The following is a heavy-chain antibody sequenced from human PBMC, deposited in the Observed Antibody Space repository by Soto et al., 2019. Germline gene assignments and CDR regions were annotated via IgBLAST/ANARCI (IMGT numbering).Heavy chain of an antibody. CDR1: GGSFRGYH. J-gene: IGHJ4*02. CDR2: INNSGST. Sequence: AETLSLTCAVYGGSFRGYHWTWVRQPPGKGLEWIGEINNSGSTNDNPSLKSRVTISTDTSKNQFSLMLSSVNAADTAIYYCARGRYTSGWFRFWGQGILVTVSS. V-gene: IGHV4-34*01. D-gene: IGHD6-19*01. CDR3: ARGRYTSGWFRF.